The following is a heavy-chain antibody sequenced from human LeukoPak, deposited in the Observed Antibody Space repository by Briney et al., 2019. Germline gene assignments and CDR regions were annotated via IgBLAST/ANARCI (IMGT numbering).Heavy chain of an antibody. CDR3: ATLNWESPDY. D-gene: IGHD7-27*01. V-gene: IGHV3-7*01. J-gene: IGHJ4*01. Sequence: GGSLRLSCAGYGFTFSNFWMNWVRRAPGKGLEWVANINQDGSEKYYADSVKGRFTLSRDNAENSVYLQMNNLRPEETAVYYCATLNWESPDYWGQGTQVTASS. CDR2: INQDGSEK. CDR1: GFTFSNFW.